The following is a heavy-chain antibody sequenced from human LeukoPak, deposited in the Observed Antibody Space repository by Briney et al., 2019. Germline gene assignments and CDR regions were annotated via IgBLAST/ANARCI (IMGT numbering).Heavy chain of an antibody. CDR2: IYYSGST. CDR3: ERHVVYGSGSYSFDY. CDR1: GGSISSNSYY. D-gene: IGHD3-10*01. Sequence: SETLSLTCTVSGGSISSNSYYWGWIRQPPGKGLEWIGSIYYSGSTYYKPSLKSRVTISVDTSKNPFSVKLSSVTAADTAVYYCERHVVYGSGSYSFDYWGQGTLVTVSS. V-gene: IGHV4-39*01. J-gene: IGHJ4*02.